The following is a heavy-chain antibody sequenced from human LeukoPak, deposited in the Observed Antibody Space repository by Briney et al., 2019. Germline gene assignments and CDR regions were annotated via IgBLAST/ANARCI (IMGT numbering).Heavy chain of an antibody. V-gene: IGHV1-69*13. CDR3: PRGSRVVVTAPYYYYYYMDV. Sequence: GASVKVSCKASGGTFSSYAISWVRQAPGQGLEWMGGIIPIFGTANYAQKFQGRVTITADESTSTAYMELSSLRSEDTAVYYCPRGSRVVVTAPYYYYYYMDVWGKGTTVTISS. CDR2: IIPIFGTA. D-gene: IGHD2-21*02. CDR1: GGTFSSYA. J-gene: IGHJ6*03.